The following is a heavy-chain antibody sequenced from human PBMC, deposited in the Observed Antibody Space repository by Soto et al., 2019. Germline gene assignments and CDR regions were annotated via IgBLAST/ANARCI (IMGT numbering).Heavy chain of an antibody. CDR1: GGTFSSYA. CDR3: ARVVIRAVAGTTNCFDP. CDR2: IIAIFGTA. V-gene: IGHV1-69*06. J-gene: IGHJ5*02. D-gene: IGHD6-19*01. Sequence: SVKVSCKASGGTFSSYAISWVRQAPGQGLEWMGGIIAIFGTANYAQKFQGRVTITADKSTSTAYMELSSLRSEDTAVYYCARVVIRAVAGTTNCFDPWGQGTLVTVSS.